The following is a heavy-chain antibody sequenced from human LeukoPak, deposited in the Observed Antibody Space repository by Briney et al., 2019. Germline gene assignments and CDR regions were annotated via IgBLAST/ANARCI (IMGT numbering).Heavy chain of an antibody. V-gene: IGHV3-21*01. J-gene: IGHJ4*02. CDR2: ISSSSSYI. D-gene: IGHD6-19*01. Sequence: PGGSLRLSCAASGFTFSSYSMNWVRQAPGKGLEWVSSISSSSSYIYYADSVEGRFTISRDNAKNSLYLQMNSLRAEDTAVYYCARDGEPGGSGFFDYWGQGTLVTVSS. CDR1: GFTFSSYS. CDR3: ARDGEPGGSGFFDY.